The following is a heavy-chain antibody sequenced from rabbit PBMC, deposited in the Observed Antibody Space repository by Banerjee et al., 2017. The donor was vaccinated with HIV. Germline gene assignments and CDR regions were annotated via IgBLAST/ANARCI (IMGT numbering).Heavy chain of an antibody. CDR3: ARYANSDHYNL. CDR2: IYAGCSGST. V-gene: IGHV1S45*01. J-gene: IGHJ4*01. CDR1: GFSFSSSYW. D-gene: IGHD6-1*01. Sequence: QEQLEESGGDLVKPEGSLTLTCTASGFSFSSSYWICWVRQAPGKGLEWIACIYAGCSGSTYYGSWAKGRFTISKTSSTTVTLQMTSLTAADTATYFCARYANSDHYNLWGPGTLVTVS.